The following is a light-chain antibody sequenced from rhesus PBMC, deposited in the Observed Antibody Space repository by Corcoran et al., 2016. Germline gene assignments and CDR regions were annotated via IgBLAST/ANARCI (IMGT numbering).Light chain of an antibody. CDR1: QGISNY. V-gene: IGKV1-36*01. CDR3: LQYNSKPFT. J-gene: IGKJ3*01. CDR2: VAS. Sequence: DIQMTQSPSSLSASVGDRVTITCRASQGISNYLSWYQQKPGKAPKRLFYVASSLESGVPSRFIGSGSGTEFTLTISSLQPEDFAVYFCLQYNSKPFTFGPGTKLDIK.